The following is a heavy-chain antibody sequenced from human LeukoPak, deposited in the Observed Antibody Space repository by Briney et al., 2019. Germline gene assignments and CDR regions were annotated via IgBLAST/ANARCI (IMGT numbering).Heavy chain of an antibody. CDR3: KQKTAYDILTGYYPPYYYYGMDV. V-gene: IGHV1-69*01. J-gene: IGHJ6*04. D-gene: IGHD3-9*01. CDR2: IMPIVGTA. Sequence: SLKVSCKASGGTFSSYAISWVRHAPGQGLEWIGWIMPIVGTANYAQKFQGRVTITADESTSTAYMELSSLRSEDTAVYFCKQKTAYDILTGYYPPYYYYGMDVWGKGTTVTVSS. CDR1: GGTFSSYA.